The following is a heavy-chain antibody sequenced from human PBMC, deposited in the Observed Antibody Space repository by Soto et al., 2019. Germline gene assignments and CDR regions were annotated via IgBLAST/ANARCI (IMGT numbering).Heavy chain of an antibody. D-gene: IGHD5-18*01. J-gene: IGHJ6*04. V-gene: IGHV3-9*01. CDR3: AKDRGRGIHLLSSPHYFGMDV. CDR2: ISWNSHSI. Sequence: EVQLVESGGGLVQPCRSLSLSCAASGFGFDDYAMHWVRQAPGEGLEWVSGISWNSHSIVYADSLRGRFTITRDNAKKSLYLQMNGLRAEYTAWYYCAKDRGRGIHLLSSPHYFGMDVWGKGITVTVSS. CDR1: GFGFDDYA.